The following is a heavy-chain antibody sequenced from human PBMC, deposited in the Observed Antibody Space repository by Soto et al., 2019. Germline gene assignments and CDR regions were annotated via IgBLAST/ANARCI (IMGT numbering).Heavy chain of an antibody. CDR2: IGIGSSTK. D-gene: IGHD3-22*01. Sequence: GGSLRLSCAVSGFTFWSYAMNWVRQAPGKGLEWVSYIGIGSSTKYYADSVKGRFTISRDNAKNSLYLQMNSLRAEDTAVYYCARDQLYYNDISGRPLNAFDIWGQGTMVTVSS. CDR1: GFTFWSYA. CDR3: ARDQLYYNDISGRPLNAFDI. J-gene: IGHJ3*02. V-gene: IGHV3-48*01.